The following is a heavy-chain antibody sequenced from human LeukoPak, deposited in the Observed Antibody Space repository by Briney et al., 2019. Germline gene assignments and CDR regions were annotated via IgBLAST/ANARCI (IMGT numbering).Heavy chain of an antibody. CDR3: ARVPAAIRGWSGYYYYMDV. Sequence: PSETLSLTCTVSGGSISSYYWSWIRQPPGKGLEWIGYIYYSGSTNYNPSLKSRVTISVDTSKNQFSLKLSSVTAADTAVYYCARVPAAIRGWSGYYYYMDVWGKGTTVTVSS. CDR1: GGSISSYY. CDR2: IYYSGST. D-gene: IGHD2-2*02. V-gene: IGHV4-59*01. J-gene: IGHJ6*03.